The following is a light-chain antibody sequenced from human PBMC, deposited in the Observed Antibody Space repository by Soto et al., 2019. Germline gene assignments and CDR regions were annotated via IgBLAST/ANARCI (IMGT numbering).Light chain of an antibody. CDR1: SSNIGSNT. CDR2: SNN. J-gene: IGLJ2*01. V-gene: IGLV1-44*01. Sequence: QSVLTQPPSASGTPGQRVTISCSGSSSNIGSNTVNWYQQLPGTAPKLLIYSNNQRPSGVPDRFSGSKSGTSASLAISGLQSEDEDDYDCAAWDDSLNGPVFGGGTKLTVL. CDR3: AAWDDSLNGPV.